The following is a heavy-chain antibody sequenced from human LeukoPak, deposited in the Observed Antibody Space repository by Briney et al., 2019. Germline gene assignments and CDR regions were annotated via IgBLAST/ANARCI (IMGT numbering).Heavy chain of an antibody. J-gene: IGHJ4*02. CDR2: INAGNGNT. D-gene: IGHD3-22*01. CDR3: ARVYSSGPPRPDPFDY. CDR1: GYTFTSYA. V-gene: IGHV1-3*01. Sequence: SVKVSCKASGYTFTSYAMHWVRQAPGQRLEWMGWINAGNGNTKYSQKFQGRVTITRDTSASTAYMELSSLRSEDTAVYYCARVYSSGPPRPDPFDYWGQGTLVTVSS.